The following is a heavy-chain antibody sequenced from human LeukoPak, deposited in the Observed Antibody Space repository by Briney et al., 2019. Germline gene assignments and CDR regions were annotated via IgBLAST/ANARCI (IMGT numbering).Heavy chain of an antibody. J-gene: IGHJ4*02. D-gene: IGHD3-16*02. CDR2: IIPIFGIA. CDR1: GGTFSSYA. CDR3: ARKGRAFGGVIVRFGPYFDY. Sequence: ASVKVSCKASGGTFSSYAISWVRQAPGQGLEWMGRIIPIFGIANYAQKFQGRVTITADKSTSTAYMELSSLRSEDTAVYYCARKGRAFGGVIVRFGPYFDYWGQGTLVNVSS. V-gene: IGHV1-69*04.